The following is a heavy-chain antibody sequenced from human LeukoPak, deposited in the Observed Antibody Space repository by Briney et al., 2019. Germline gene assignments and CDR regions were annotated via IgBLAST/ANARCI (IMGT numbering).Heavy chain of an antibody. CDR1: GYTFTSYY. Sequence: GASVKVSCKASGYTFTSYYMHWVRQAPGQGLEWMGIINPSGGSTSYAQKFQGRVTMTGDTSTSTVYMELSSLRSEDTAVYYCARAGGVLRYFDWLSPGRYYYYYGMDVWGQGTTVTVSS. J-gene: IGHJ6*02. V-gene: IGHV1-46*01. CDR2: INPSGGST. CDR3: ARAGGVLRYFDWLSPGRYYYYYGMDV. D-gene: IGHD3-9*01.